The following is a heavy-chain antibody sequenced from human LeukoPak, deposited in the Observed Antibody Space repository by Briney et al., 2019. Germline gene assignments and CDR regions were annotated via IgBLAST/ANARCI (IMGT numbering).Heavy chain of an antibody. J-gene: IGHJ4*02. CDR3: ARDSVGGNGFDY. D-gene: IGHD4-23*01. CDR1: GFTFSSYG. Sequence: GGSLRLSCAASGFTFSSYGMHWVHQAPGKGLEWVAVIWYDGSNKYYADSVKGRFTISRDNSKNTLYLQMNSLRAEDTAVYYCARDSVGGNGFDYWGQGTLVTVSS. CDR2: IWYDGSNK. V-gene: IGHV3-33*01.